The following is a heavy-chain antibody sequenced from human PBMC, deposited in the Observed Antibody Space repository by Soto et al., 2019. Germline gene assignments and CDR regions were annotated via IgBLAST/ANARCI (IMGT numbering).Heavy chain of an antibody. J-gene: IGHJ6*02. CDR3: ATQSGYGYGYQIYYYYGMDV. V-gene: IGHV5-51*01. Sequence: PGESLKISCKGSGYSFTSYWIGWVRQMPGKGLEWMGIIYPGDSDTRYSPSFQGQVTISADKSISIAYLQWSGLKASDTAMYYCATQSGYGYGYQIYYYYGMDVWGQGTTVTVSS. CDR2: IYPGDSDT. CDR1: GYSFTSYW. D-gene: IGHD5-18*01.